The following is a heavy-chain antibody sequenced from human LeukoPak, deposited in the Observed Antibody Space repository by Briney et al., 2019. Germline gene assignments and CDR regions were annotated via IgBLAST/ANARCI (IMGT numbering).Heavy chain of an antibody. CDR1: GYTFTGYY. CDR3: ARAPRDWVVVPAASDY. Sequence: ASVKVSCKASGYTFTGYYMHWVRQAPGQGLEWMGIINPSGGSTSYAQRFQGRVTMTRDTSTSTVYMELSSLRSEDTAVYYCARAPRDWVVVPAASDYWGQGTLVTVSS. CDR2: INPSGGST. D-gene: IGHD2-2*01. V-gene: IGHV1-46*01. J-gene: IGHJ4*02.